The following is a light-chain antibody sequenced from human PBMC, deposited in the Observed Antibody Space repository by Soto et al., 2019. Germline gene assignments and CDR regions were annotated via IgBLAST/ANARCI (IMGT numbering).Light chain of an antibody. CDR3: QQRSNWPYT. CDR2: DVS. Sequence: EIVLTQSPATLSLSPGERATLSCRVSQSVSSYLAWYQQKPGQAPRLLIYDVSNRATGIPARFSGSGSGTDFTLAISSLEPEDFAVYYCQQRSNWPYTFGQGTKLEIK. CDR1: QSVSSY. J-gene: IGKJ2*01. V-gene: IGKV3-11*01.